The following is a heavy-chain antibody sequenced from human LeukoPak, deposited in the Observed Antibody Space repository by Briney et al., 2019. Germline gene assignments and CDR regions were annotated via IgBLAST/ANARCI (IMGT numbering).Heavy chain of an antibody. CDR2: INPSGGST. D-gene: IGHD5-24*01. V-gene: IGHV1-46*01. J-gene: IGHJ2*01. Sequence: ASVKVSCKASGYTFTSYYIHWVRQAPGQGLEWMGIINPSGGSTSYAQKFQGRVTMTSYTSTSTVYMELSSLRSEDTAVYYCARDLDGWYGYFDLWGRGTLVTVSS. CDR1: GYTFTSYY. CDR3: ARDLDGWYGYFDL.